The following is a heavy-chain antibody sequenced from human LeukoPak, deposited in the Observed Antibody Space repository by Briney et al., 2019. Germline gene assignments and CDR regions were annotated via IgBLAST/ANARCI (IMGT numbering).Heavy chain of an antibody. D-gene: IGHD5-24*01. CDR3: ARDLRDGYVDY. Sequence: ASVKVSCKASGYTFTAHYIHWVRQAPGQGLEWMGWINPNSGGTNYAQKFQGRVTMTRDTSISTAYMELSRLRSDDTAVYYCARDLRDGYVDYWGQGTLVTVSS. J-gene: IGHJ4*02. V-gene: IGHV1-2*02. CDR1: GYTFTAHY. CDR2: INPNSGGT.